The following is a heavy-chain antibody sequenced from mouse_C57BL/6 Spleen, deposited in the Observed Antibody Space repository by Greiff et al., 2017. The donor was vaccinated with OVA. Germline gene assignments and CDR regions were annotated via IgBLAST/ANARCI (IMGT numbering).Heavy chain of an antibody. CDR3: TRGYDAMDY. Sequence: VQLQQSGAELVRPGASVTLSCKASGYTFTDYEMHWVKQTPVHGLEWIGAIDPETGGTAYNQKFKGKAILTADKSSSTAYMELRSLTSEDSAVSYCTRGYDAMDYWGQGTSVTVSS. CDR2: IDPETGGT. CDR1: GYTFTDYE. J-gene: IGHJ4*01. V-gene: IGHV1-15*01.